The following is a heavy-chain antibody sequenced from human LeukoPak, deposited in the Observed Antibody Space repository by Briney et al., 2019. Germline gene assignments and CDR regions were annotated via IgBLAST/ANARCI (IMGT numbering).Heavy chain of an antibody. CDR3: ARDPKGYSSGWYPGY. CDR1: GFTFSSYA. Sequence: PGRSLRLSCAASGFTFSSYAMHWVRKAPGKGLEWVAVISYDGSNKYYADSVKGRFTISRDNSKNTLYLQMNSLRAEDTAVYYCARDPKGYSSGWYPGYWGQGTLVTVSS. V-gene: IGHV3-30*01. CDR2: ISYDGSNK. D-gene: IGHD6-19*01. J-gene: IGHJ4*02.